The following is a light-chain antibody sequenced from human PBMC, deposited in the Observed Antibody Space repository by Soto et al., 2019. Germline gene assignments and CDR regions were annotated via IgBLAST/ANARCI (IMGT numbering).Light chain of an antibody. V-gene: IGKV1-5*03. CDR1: QSINNW. CDR2: TAS. CDR3: LQYNSFSRGT. Sequence: DIQMTQSPSSLSASVGDRVTITCRASQSINNWLAWYQQKPGKAPNLLIYTASTLESGVPSRFSGSGSGTEFALIINNLRPEDFATYYCLQYNSFSRGTFGQGTKVEIK. J-gene: IGKJ1*01.